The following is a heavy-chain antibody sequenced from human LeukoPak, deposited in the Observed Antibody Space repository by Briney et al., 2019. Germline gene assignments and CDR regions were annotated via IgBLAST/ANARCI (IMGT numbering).Heavy chain of an antibody. CDR3: ARVDCSGGSCYFDY. D-gene: IGHD2-15*01. Sequence: PGGSLRLSCAASGFTFSRYWMHWVRQPPGKGLVWVSRINSDGSSTRYADSVKGRFTISRDNAKNTLDLQMSSLRAEDTAVYYCARVDCSGGSCYFDYWGQGTLVTVSS. J-gene: IGHJ4*02. CDR1: GFTFSRYW. V-gene: IGHV3-74*01. CDR2: INSDGSST.